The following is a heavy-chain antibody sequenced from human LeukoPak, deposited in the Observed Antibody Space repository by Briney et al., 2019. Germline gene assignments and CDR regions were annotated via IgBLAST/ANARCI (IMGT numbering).Heavy chain of an antibody. CDR3: ARGIEDSRAQPVSQWFDP. CDR2: VSSSGYI. J-gene: IGHJ5*02. V-gene: IGHV3-21*01. D-gene: IGHD3/OR15-3a*01. Sequence: GGSLRLSCVASKFTFSTYSMSWVRQLPGKGLEWVSSVSSSGYISYADSVKGRFTISRDNAKNSLYLQMNSLRVEDTAVYYCARGIEDSRAQPVSQWFDPWGQGTLVTVSS. CDR1: KFTFSTYS.